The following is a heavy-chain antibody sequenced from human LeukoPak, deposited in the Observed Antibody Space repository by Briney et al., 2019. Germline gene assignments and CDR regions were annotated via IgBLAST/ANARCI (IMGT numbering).Heavy chain of an antibody. Sequence: GASVKVSCKVSGNTFTSFGISWVRQAPGQGLEWMGWISTCNGNTNYAQKFQGRVAMTTDTSSTTAYMELRSLRSDDTAVYYCARGQRKHDYYDSSGYDYWGQGTLVTVSS. CDR2: ISTCNGNT. V-gene: IGHV1-18*01. D-gene: IGHD3-22*01. J-gene: IGHJ4*02. CDR1: GNTFTSFG. CDR3: ARGQRKHDYYDSSGYDY.